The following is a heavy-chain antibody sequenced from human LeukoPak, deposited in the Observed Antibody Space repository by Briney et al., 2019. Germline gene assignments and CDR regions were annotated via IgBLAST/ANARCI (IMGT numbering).Heavy chain of an antibody. Sequence: GASVKVSCKVSGYTLTELSMHWVRQAPGKGLEWMGGFDPEDGETIYAQKFQGRVTMTEDTSTDTAYMELSSLRSEDTAVYYCATARVPLYSSSWYFDYWGQGTLVTVSS. V-gene: IGHV1-24*01. D-gene: IGHD6-13*01. CDR1: GYTLTELS. J-gene: IGHJ4*02. CDR3: ATARVPLYSSSWYFDY. CDR2: FDPEDGET.